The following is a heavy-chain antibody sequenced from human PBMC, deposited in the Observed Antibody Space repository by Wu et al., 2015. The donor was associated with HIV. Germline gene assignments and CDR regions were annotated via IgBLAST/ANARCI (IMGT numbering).Heavy chain of an antibody. J-gene: IGHJ4*02. CDR1: GYTFSGYH. CDR3: AREAPVAAGRLYYFDY. CDR2: INPKSGVT. D-gene: IGHD2-15*01. V-gene: IGHV1-2*02. Sequence: QVHLVQSGAEVRKPGASVKVSCKTSGYTFSGYHMHWVRQAPGQGLEWMGSINPKSGVTNFAQRFQGRVTMTRDTSISTVYMELSSLRSEDTAVYYCAREAPVAAGRLYYFDYWGQGNXG.